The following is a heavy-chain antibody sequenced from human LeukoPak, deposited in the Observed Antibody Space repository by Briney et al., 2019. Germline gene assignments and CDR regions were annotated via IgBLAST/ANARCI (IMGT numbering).Heavy chain of an antibody. CDR3: GKDSGSSGYTPIDY. Sequence: GGSLRLSCAASGFTVSSNYMSWVRQAPGKGLEWVSVIYSGGSTYYADSVKGRFTISRDNSKNTLYLEMNSLRAEDTAVYYCGKDSGSSGYTPIDYWGQGTLVTVSS. CDR2: IYSGGST. CDR1: GFTVSSNY. V-gene: IGHV3-53*01. J-gene: IGHJ4*02. D-gene: IGHD5-12*01.